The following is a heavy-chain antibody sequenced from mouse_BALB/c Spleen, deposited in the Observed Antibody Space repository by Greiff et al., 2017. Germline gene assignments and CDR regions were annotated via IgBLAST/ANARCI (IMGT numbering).Heavy chain of an antibody. CDR3: ARDGSIPYYAMDY. CDR1: GFTFSSFG. D-gene: IGHD1-1*01. CDR2: ISSGSSTI. J-gene: IGHJ4*01. Sequence: EVKLVESGGGLVQPGGSRKLSCAASGFTFSSFGMHWVRQAPEKGLEWVAYISSGSSTIYYADTVKGRFTISRDNPKNTLFLQMTSLRSEDTAMYYCARDGSIPYYAMDYWGQGTSVTVSS. V-gene: IGHV5-17*02.